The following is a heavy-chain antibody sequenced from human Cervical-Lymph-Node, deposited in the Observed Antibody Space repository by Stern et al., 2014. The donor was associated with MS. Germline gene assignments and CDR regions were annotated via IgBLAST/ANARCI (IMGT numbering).Heavy chain of an antibody. CDR1: GDTFSTYA. J-gene: IGHJ4*02. D-gene: IGHD3-10*01. Sequence: VQLGESGAEVKKPGSSVKVSCKASGDTFSTYAISWVRQAPGQGLEWIGRIIPILVIRNYAQKFQGRVTITADKSTSTAYMELSSLRSEDTAVYYCARERGSGSYVDYWGQGTLVTVSS. V-gene: IGHV1-69*09. CDR2: IIPILVIR. CDR3: ARERGSGSYVDY.